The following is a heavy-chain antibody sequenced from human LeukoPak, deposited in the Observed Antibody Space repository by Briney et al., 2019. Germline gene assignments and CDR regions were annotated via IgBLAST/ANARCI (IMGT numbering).Heavy chain of an antibody. J-gene: IGHJ3*02. D-gene: IGHD3-22*01. CDR3: AKHLVKNFYDNSGYLGAFDI. CDR2: ISTSGGTT. CDR1: GFTFNTYA. Sequence: GGSLRLSCGASGFTFNTYAMSWVRLAPGTGPEWVSSISTSGGTTYYADSVKGRFTISRDNSKNTLYLQMSTLRGDGTAVYYCAKHLVKNFYDNSGYLGAFDIWGRGTMVTVSS. V-gene: IGHV3-23*01.